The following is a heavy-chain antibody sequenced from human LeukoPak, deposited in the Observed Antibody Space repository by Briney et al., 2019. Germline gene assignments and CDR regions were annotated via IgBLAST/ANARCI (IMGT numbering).Heavy chain of an antibody. CDR2: INHSGST. CDR1: GGSFSGYY. D-gene: IGHD3-10*01. J-gene: IGHJ4*02. Sequence: SETLSLTCAVYGGSFSGYYWSWIRQPPGKGLEWIGEINHSGSTNYNPSLKSRVTISVGTSKNQFSLKLSSVTAADTAVYYCARFPYYYGSGSYFDFDYWGQGTLVTVSS. V-gene: IGHV4-34*01. CDR3: ARFPYYYGSGSYFDFDY.